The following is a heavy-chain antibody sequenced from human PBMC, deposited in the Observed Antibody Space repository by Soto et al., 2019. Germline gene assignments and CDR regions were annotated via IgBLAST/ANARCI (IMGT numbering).Heavy chain of an antibody. J-gene: IGHJ6*02. V-gene: IGHV1-18*01. CDR3: AREGYSYGSGSYSPPRYYGMDD. Sequence: QIQLGQSGAEVKKAGASVKVSCKASGYTFTNYGISWVRQALGQGLEWMGWISVYNDNTNYAQKFQGRVTLTTDTSTRTAYMELRSLTSGDTAVYYCAREGYSYGSGSYSPPRYYGMDDWGQGTTVTVFS. CDR2: ISVYNDNT. CDR1: GYTFTNYG. D-gene: IGHD3-10*01.